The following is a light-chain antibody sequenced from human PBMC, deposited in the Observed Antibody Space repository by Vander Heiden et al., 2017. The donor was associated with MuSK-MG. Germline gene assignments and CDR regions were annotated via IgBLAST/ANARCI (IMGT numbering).Light chain of an antibody. J-gene: IGKJ4*01. CDR3: QQHYSNRLT. CDR2: WAS. Sequence: DIVMTKSPASLALPLGERATINCKSSQSVLYSSRNKNYLAWYQQKPGQPPKLLINWASTRESGVPDRFSGSGSGTDFTLTISSLQAEDVAVYSCQQHYSNRLTFGGGTRVEIK. CDR1: QSVLYSSRNKNY. V-gene: IGKV4-1*01.